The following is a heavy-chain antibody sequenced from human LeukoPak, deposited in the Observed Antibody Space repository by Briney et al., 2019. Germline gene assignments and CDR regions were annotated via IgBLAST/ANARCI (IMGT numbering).Heavy chain of an antibody. CDR2: IYSDGST. D-gene: IGHD3-9*01. J-gene: IGHJ4*02. CDR3: ARHILTGYYVFEY. V-gene: IGHV3-53*01. Sequence: GVSLRLSCAASGFTVCSNYMSWVRQAPGKGLEWVSVIYSDGSTYYADSVKGRFTISRDNSKNTVYLQMNSLRAEDTAMYYCARHILTGYYVFEYWGQGTLVTVSS. CDR1: GFTVCSNY.